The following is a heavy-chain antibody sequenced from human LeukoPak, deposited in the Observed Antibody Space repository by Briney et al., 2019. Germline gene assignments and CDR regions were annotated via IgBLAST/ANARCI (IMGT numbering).Heavy chain of an antibody. CDR1: GGSISSYYW. V-gene: IGHV2-70*11. CDR2: IDWDDDK. Sequence: TLSLTCTVSGGSISSYYWSWIRQPPGKALEWLARIDWDDDKYYSTSLKTRLTISKDTSKNQVVLTMTNMDPVDTATYYCARIRRDGAFNWGQGTLVTVSS. D-gene: IGHD5-24*01. CDR3: ARIRRDGAFN. J-gene: IGHJ4*02.